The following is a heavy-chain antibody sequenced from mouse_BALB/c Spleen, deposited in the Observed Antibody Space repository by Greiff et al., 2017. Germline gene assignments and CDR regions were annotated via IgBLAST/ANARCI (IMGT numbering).Heavy chain of an antibody. CDR1: GFNIKDTY. CDR3: ARSKYGNLFAY. D-gene: IGHD2-10*02. CDR2: IDPANGNT. J-gene: IGHJ3*01. V-gene: IGHV14-3*02. Sequence: VQLQQSGAELVKPGASVKLSCTASGFNIKDTYMHWVKQRPEQGLEWIGRIDPANGNTKYDPKFQGKATITADTSSNTAYLQLSSLTSEDTAVYYCARSKYGNLFAYWGQGTLVTVSA.